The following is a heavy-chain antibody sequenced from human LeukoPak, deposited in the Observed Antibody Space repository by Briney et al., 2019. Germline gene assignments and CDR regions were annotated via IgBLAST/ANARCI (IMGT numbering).Heavy chain of an antibody. J-gene: IGHJ4*02. CDR3: ALGSVVAVPFDY. V-gene: IGHV4-31*03. Sequence: PSETLSLTCTVSGGSISSGGYYWSWIRQHPGKGLEWIGYIYYSGSTYYNPSLKSRVTISVDTSKNQFSLKLSSVTAADTAVYYCALGSVVAVPFDYWGQGTLVTVSS. CDR1: GGSISSGGYY. CDR2: IYYSGST. D-gene: IGHD2-15*01.